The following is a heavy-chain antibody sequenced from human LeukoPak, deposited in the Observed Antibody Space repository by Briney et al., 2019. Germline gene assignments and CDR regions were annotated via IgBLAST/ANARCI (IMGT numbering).Heavy chain of an antibody. Sequence: SETLSLTCTVSGGSISTYYWSWIRQPPGKGLEWIGYIFYSGNTNYNPSLKSRVTISLDASKNQFSLKLSSVTAADTAVYYCASRNFGVVTDWGQGTLVTVSS. CDR2: IFYSGNT. J-gene: IGHJ4*02. CDR1: GGSISTYY. V-gene: IGHV4-59*12. D-gene: IGHD3-3*01. CDR3: ASRNFGVVTD.